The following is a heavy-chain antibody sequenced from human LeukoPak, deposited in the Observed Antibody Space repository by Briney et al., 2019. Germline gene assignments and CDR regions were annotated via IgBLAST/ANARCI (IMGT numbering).Heavy chain of an antibody. CDR3: ASLYSYSDY. Sequence: GGSLRLSCAASGFTFSSYEMNWVRQAPGKGLEWVSYISSSGSTIYYADSVKGRFTISRDNAKNSLYLQMNSLRGEDTAVYYCASLYSYSDYWGQGTLVTVSS. D-gene: IGHD5-18*01. V-gene: IGHV3-48*03. CDR1: GFTFSSYE. J-gene: IGHJ4*02. CDR2: ISSSGSTI.